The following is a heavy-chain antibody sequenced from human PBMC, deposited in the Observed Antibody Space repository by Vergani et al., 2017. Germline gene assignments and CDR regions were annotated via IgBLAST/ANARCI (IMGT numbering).Heavy chain of an antibody. CDR2: FDPEDGET. V-gene: IGHV1-24*01. CDR1: GYTLTELS. D-gene: IGHD3-22*01. Sequence: QVQLVQSGAEVKKPGASVKVSCKVSGYTLTELSMHWVRQAPGKGLEWMGGFDPEDGETIYAQKFQGRVTMTEDKSTDTAYMELSSLRSEDTAVYYCASVPYDSSGYYSTLDLYYFDYWGQGTLVTVSS. CDR3: ASVPYDSSGYYSTLDLYYFDY. J-gene: IGHJ4*02.